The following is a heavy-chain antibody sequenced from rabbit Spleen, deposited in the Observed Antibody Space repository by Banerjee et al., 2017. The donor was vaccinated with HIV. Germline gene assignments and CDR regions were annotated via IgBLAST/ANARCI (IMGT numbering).Heavy chain of an antibody. V-gene: IGHV1S40*01. CDR2: IYAGSSGSI. J-gene: IGHJ4*01. CDR1: GFSFSSGYW. Sequence: QSLEESGGDLVKPGASLPLTCTASGFSFSSGYWICWVRQAPGKGLEWIACIYAGSSGSIYYASWAKGRFTTSKTSSTMVTLQMTSLTAADTATYFCARVVIADDYVDLWGPGTLVTVS. CDR3: ARVVIADDYVDL. D-gene: IGHD2-1*01.